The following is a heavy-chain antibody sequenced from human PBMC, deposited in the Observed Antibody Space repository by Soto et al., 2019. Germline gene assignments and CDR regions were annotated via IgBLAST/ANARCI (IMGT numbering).Heavy chain of an antibody. CDR2: INPSDDFT. V-gene: IGHV1-46*04. Sequence: QVQLVQSGAEVKKPGSSVKVSCKASGYTFSRNWIHWMRRAPGQGLEWMGVINPSDDFTNYAQKLRGRVTMTTDTSTSTVYMKLHSLTSGSTAVYYCARDHSISSSGAWWLDPWGQGTLVTVSS. CDR3: ARDHSISSSGAWWLDP. CDR1: GYTFSRNW. D-gene: IGHD2-21*01. J-gene: IGHJ5*02.